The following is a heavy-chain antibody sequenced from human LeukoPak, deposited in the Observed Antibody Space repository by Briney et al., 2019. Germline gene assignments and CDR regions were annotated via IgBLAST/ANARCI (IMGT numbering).Heavy chain of an antibody. CDR3: ARGPGGSSSY. CDR2: INHSGST. V-gene: IGHV4-34*01. J-gene: IGHJ4*02. Sequence: SETLSLTCAVYGGSFSGYFWSWIRQPPGKGREWIGEINHSGSTDYNPSLKSRVTISVDTSKNQFSLKLSSVTAADTAVYYCARGPGGSSSYWGQGTLVTVSS. CDR1: GGSFSGYF. D-gene: IGHD6-6*01.